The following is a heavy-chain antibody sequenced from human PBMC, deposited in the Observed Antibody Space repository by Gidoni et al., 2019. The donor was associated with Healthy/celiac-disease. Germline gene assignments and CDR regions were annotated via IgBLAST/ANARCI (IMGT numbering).Heavy chain of an antibody. D-gene: IGHD3-10*01. J-gene: IGHJ6*02. V-gene: IGHV3-21*01. CDR2: ISSSSSDI. CDR1: GFTFSSYS. CDR3: ARDRGRDYYYGMDV. Sequence: EVQLVESGGGLVKPGGSLRLSCAASGFTFSSYSMNWVRQAPGKGLEWVSSISSSSSDIYYADSVKGRFTISRDNAKNSLYLQMNSLRAEDTAVYYCARDRGRDYYYGMDVWGQGTTVTVSS.